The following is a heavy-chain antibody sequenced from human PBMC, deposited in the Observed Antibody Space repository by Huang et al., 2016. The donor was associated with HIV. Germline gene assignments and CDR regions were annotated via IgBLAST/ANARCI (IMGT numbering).Heavy chain of an antibody. CDR2: MNPKSGNV. V-gene: IGHV1-8*01. J-gene: IGHJ3*01. Sequence: QIQLAQSGAEVKKPGASVTVSCKASGYTFTNYDINWVRQASGQGLEWIGWMNPKSGNVGYTKKFQGRVAILRNSSINTSYLEVTSLTSEDTAVYYCARGFGINYNHEAFDVWGQGTMVTVSS. CDR1: GYTFTNYD. CDR3: ARGFGINYNHEAFDV. D-gene: IGHD3-10*01.